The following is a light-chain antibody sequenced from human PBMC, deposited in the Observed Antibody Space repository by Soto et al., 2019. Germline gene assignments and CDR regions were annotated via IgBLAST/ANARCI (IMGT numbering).Light chain of an antibody. J-gene: IGKJ4*01. CDR3: QQSVNLPLT. Sequence: LGLSRWGGATPSRRASQSVSSSLAWYQQKPGQAPRLLIYGASSRATGIPDRFSGSGSGTDFTLTISRLEPEDFAVYYCQQSVNLPLTFGGVTMADVK. V-gene: IGKV3-20*01. CDR2: GAS. CDR1: QSVSSS.